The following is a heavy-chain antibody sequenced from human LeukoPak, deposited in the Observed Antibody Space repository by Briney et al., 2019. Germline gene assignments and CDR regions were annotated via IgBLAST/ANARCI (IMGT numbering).Heavy chain of an antibody. CDR2: ISGSDGST. V-gene: IGHV3-23*01. Sequence: GGSLRLSCEASGFTFSSYAMTWVRQAPDKGLEWVSAISGSDGSTYYADSVKGRFTISRDDSQNTLYLQVNRLSAEDTAVYYCAKVETSGGVSCYALDYWGKGTLVTVSS. D-gene: IGHD2-2*01. J-gene: IGHJ4*02. CDR3: AKVETSGGVSCYALDY. CDR1: GFTFSSYA.